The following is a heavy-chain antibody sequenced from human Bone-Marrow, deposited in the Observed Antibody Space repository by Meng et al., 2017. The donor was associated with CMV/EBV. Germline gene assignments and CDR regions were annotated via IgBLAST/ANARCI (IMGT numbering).Heavy chain of an antibody. Sequence: CTVSGGSVSSGSYYWSWIRQPPGKGLEWIGYIYYSGSTNYNPSLKSRVTISVDTSKNQFSLKLSSVTAADTAVYYCASTPYYYDSSGYNIYYYYYGMDVWGQGTTVTVSS. V-gene: IGHV4-61*01. CDR2: IYYSGST. CDR1: GGSVSSGSYY. D-gene: IGHD3-22*01. J-gene: IGHJ6*02. CDR3: ASTPYYYDSSGYNIYYYYYGMDV.